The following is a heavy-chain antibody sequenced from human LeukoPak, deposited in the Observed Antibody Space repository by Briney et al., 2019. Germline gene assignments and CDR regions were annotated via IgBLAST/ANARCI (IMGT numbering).Heavy chain of an antibody. D-gene: IGHD6-25*01. CDR2: IYTSGST. Sequence: SETLSLACTVSGGSISSGSYYWSWIRQPAGKGLEWIGRIYTSGSTNYNPSLKSRVTISVDTSKNQFSLKLSSVTAADTAVYYCARAGSGILFTAFDIWGQGTMVTVSS. J-gene: IGHJ3*02. V-gene: IGHV4-61*02. CDR3: ARAGSGILFTAFDI. CDR1: GGSISSGSYY.